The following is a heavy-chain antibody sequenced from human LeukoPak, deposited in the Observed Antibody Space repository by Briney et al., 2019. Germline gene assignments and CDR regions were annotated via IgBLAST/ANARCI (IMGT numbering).Heavy chain of an antibody. J-gene: IGHJ4*02. D-gene: IGHD4-17*01. CDR3: ARANDYGEYFDY. V-gene: IGHV4-59*01. CDR1: GGSISSYY. CDR2: IYYSGST. Sequence: PSETLSLTCSVSGGSISSYYWSWIRQPPGKGLEWIGYIYYSGSTNYNPSLKSRVIISVDTSKNQFSLKLISVTAADTAVYYCARANDYGEYFDYWGQGTLVTVSS.